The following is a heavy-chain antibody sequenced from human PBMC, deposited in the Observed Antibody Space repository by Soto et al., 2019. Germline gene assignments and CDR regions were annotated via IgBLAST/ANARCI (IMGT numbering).Heavy chain of an antibody. CDR2: IWYGGSNK. CDR3: ARDCSGGSCYVDY. CDR1: GFTFSSYG. Sequence: PGGSLRLFCAASGFTFSSYGMHWVRQAPGKGLEWVAVIWYGGSNKYYADSVKGRFTISRDNSKNTLYLQMNSLRAEDTAVYYCARDCSGGSCYVDYWGQGTLVTVSS. D-gene: IGHD2-15*01. J-gene: IGHJ4*02. V-gene: IGHV3-33*01.